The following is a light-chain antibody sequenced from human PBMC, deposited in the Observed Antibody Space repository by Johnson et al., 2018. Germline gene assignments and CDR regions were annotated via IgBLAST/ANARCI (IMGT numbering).Light chain of an antibody. CDR1: SSNIGNNY. Sequence: QSVLTQPPSVSAAPGQKVTISCSGSSSNIGNNYVSWYQQLPGTAPKLLIYVNNKRPSGIPDRFSGSKSGTSATLGITGLQTGDEADYYCGTWDSSLSAGNVFGTETMVTV. V-gene: IGLV1-51*02. J-gene: IGLJ1*01. CDR3: GTWDSSLSAGNV. CDR2: VNN.